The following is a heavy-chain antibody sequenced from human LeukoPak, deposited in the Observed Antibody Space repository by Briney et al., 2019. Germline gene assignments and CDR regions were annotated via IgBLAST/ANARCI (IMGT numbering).Heavy chain of an antibody. J-gene: IGHJ4*02. CDR3: AKDRRGYSYGYLFDY. V-gene: IGHV3-23*01. D-gene: IGHD5-18*01. Sequence: PGGSLRLSCAASGFTFSSYAMSWVRQAPGKGLEWVSAISNGGGSTYYADSVKGRFTISRDNSKNTLYLQMNSLRPEDTAVYHCAKDRRGYSYGYLFDYWGQGTLVTVSS. CDR1: GFTFSSYA. CDR2: ISNGGGST.